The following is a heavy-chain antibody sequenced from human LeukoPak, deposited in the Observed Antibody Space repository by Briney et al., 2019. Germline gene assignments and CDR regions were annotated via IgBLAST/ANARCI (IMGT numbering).Heavy chain of an antibody. J-gene: IGHJ4*02. V-gene: IGHV1-2*02. CDR1: GYTFTDYY. D-gene: IGHD4-17*01. CDR3: ARGDIYGDYVW. Sequence: ASVKVSCKASGYTFTDYYIHWVRQAPGKGLEWMGWINPYSGGAKNAQKFQGRVTMTRDTSTGTAYMDLSRLIFDDTAFYYCARGDIYGDYVWWGQGTLVTVSS. CDR2: INPYSGGA.